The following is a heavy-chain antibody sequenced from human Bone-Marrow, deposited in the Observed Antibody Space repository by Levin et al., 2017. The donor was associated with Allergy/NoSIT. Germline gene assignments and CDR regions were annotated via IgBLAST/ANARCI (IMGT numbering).Heavy chain of an antibody. CDR2: IWYDGGNK. CDR3: ARAFYYDTSGYYYHGMDV. CDR1: GFMLTDYA. D-gene: IGHD3-22*01. J-gene: IGHJ6*02. V-gene: IGHV3-33*01. Sequence: GESLKISCAVSGFMLTDYAMHWVRQAPGKGLEWVAIIWYDGGNKHYVDSVKGRFTISRDNSMNTLYLQMNSLRAEDTAVYYCARAFYYDTSGYYYHGMDVWGQGTTVTVSS.